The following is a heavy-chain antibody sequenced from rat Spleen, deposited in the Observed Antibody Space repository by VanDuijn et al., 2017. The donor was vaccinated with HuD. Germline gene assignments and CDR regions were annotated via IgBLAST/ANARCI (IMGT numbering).Heavy chain of an antibody. D-gene: IGHD1-11*01. V-gene: IGHV5-22*01. CDR2: ISFDGRTT. Sequence: EVQLVESGGGLVQPGRSMKLSCAASGFTFSHYDMAWVRQAPKKGLEWVATISFDGRTTNHRDSVKGRFTISRDNAKSTLDLQMSKLGSEDTAIYYCVREGWAPCDYWGQGVMVTVSS. J-gene: IGHJ2*01. CDR1: GFTFSHYD. CDR3: VREGWAPCDY.